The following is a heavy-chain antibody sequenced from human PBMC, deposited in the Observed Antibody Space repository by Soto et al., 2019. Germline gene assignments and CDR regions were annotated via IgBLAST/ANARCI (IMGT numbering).Heavy chain of an antibody. Sequence: PGGSLRLSCAASGFTFSSYAMTWVRQAPGKGLEWVSVISGSAGSTYYADSVKGRFTISRDKSKNTLYLQMNSLRAEDTAIYYCAKDRGVAGHCGSGNCYSDYWGQGTLVTVSS. D-gene: IGHD2-15*01. CDR3: AKDRGVAGHCGSGNCYSDY. CDR1: GFTFSSYA. J-gene: IGHJ4*02. V-gene: IGHV3-23*01. CDR2: ISGSAGST.